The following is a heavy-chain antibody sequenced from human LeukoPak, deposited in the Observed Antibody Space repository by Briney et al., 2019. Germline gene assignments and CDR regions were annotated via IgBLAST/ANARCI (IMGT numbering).Heavy chain of an antibody. CDR2: ISSNSSYI. J-gene: IGHJ4*02. CDR1: GFTFSSYS. Sequence: GGSLRLSCTASGFTFSSYSMNWVRQAPGKGLEWVSSISSNSSYIYYADSVKGRFTISRDNAKNSLYLQMNSLRAEDTAVYYCARYRHSQLVVYWGQGTLVTVSS. D-gene: IGHD3-16*02. CDR3: ARYRHSQLVVY. V-gene: IGHV3-21*01.